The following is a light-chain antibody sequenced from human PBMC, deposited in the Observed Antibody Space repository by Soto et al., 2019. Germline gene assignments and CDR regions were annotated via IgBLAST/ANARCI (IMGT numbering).Light chain of an antibody. CDR2: GAS. Sequence: EIVLTQSPGTLSVSPGERATLSCRASQSVSSSYLAWYQQKPGQAPRLLIYGASSRATGIPDRFSGSGSGTDFTLTISRLEPEDFAVNYCQQYGSSPPVTFGQGTRLEIK. CDR3: QQYGSSPPVT. CDR1: QSVSSSY. V-gene: IGKV3-20*01. J-gene: IGKJ5*01.